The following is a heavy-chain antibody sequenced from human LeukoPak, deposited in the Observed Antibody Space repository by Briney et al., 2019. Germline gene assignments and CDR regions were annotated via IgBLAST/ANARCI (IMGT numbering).Heavy chain of an antibody. Sequence: PGGSLRLSCAASGFTFSSYAMSWVRQAPGKGLEWVSAVSSSGGSTNYADSVKGRFTISRDNSKNTLYLQMNSLRAEDTAVYYCAKDPERNYDFWSGYSPYYYYYGMDVWGQGTTVTVSS. CDR1: GFTFSSYA. J-gene: IGHJ6*02. D-gene: IGHD3-3*01. CDR3: AKDPERNYDFWSGYSPYYYYYGMDV. V-gene: IGHV3-23*01. CDR2: VSSSGGST.